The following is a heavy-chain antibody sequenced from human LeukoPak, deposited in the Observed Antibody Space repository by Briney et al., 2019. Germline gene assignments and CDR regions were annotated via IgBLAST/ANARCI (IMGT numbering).Heavy chain of an antibody. CDR3: ARDESQYYDFWSGYPLIY. Sequence: GGSLRLSCAASGFTFSSYGMHWVRQAPGKGLEWVAVIWYDGSNKYYADSVKGRFTISRDNSKNTLYLQMNSLRAEDTAVYYCARDESQYYDFWSGYPLIYWGQGTLVTVSS. D-gene: IGHD3-3*01. J-gene: IGHJ4*02. CDR2: IWYDGSNK. CDR1: GFTFSSYG. V-gene: IGHV3-33*01.